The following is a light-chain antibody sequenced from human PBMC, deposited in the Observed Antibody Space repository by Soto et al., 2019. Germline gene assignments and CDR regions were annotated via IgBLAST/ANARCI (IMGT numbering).Light chain of an antibody. CDR3: AAWDDSLTGPV. Sequence: SVLSQPPSASGTPGQTVIMSCSGSRSDIGSNFVNWYQHLPGTAPKLLIYNSNQRPSGVPDRFSGSKSGTSASLAISGLQSEDEADYYCAAWDDSLTGPVFGTGTKVTVL. J-gene: IGLJ1*01. V-gene: IGLV1-44*01. CDR1: RSDIGSNF. CDR2: NSN.